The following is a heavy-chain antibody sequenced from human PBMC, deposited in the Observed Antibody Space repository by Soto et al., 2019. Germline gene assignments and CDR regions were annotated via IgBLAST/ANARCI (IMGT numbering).Heavy chain of an antibody. Sequence: PSETLSLTCTVSGNSIRAYSWSWVRQPPGKGLEWIGNIHYNGNTKYNPSLKSRVTMSVDTSKNQFSLKLSSVTAADTAVYYCARPRAVAVLDYCYGMDVWGQGTTVTVTS. D-gene: IGHD6-19*01. V-gene: IGHV4-59*08. CDR3: ARPRAVAVLDYCYGMDV. CDR2: IHYNGNT. J-gene: IGHJ6*02. CDR1: GNSIRAYS.